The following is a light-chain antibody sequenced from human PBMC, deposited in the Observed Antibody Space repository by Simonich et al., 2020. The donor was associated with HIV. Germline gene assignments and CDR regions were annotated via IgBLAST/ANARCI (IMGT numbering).Light chain of an antibody. V-gene: IGKV5-2*01. Sequence: ETTLTQSPAFMSASPEDKVNHTSKCSQNIDDDMNWYQQKPGQAAIFIIQEATTLVPGIPPRFSGSGNGTDFTFTINNIESEDAAYSFCLQHDNLTALFTFGPGTKVDIK. CDR1: QNIDDD. J-gene: IGKJ3*01. CDR3: LQHDNLTALFT. CDR2: EAT.